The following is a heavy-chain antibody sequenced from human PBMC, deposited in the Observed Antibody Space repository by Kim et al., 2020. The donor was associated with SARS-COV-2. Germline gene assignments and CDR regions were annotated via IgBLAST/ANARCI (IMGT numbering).Heavy chain of an antibody. J-gene: IGHJ6*02. CDR3: AAERAGTDRFLS. CDR1: GASISRGDYY. CDR2: IYYTGRS. Sequence: SETLSLTCTVSGASISRGDYYWIWIRQLPGKGLEWIGYIYYTGRSDYNPSVRSRATISTDTSKNQFSLGLTSVTAADTAVYYCAAERAGTDRFLSWGQGTTVTVSS. V-gene: IGHV4-31*03. D-gene: IGHD6-19*01.